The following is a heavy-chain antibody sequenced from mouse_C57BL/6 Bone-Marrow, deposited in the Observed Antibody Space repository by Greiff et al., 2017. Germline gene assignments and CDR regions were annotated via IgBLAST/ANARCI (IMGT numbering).Heavy chain of an antibody. D-gene: IGHD2-3*01. CDR1: GYSFTGYY. J-gene: IGHJ2*01. Sequence: VQLQQSGPELVKPGASVKISCKASGYSFTGYYMNWVKQSPEKSLEWIGEINPSTGGTTYNQKFMAKATLTVDKSSSTAYMQLKSLTSEDSAVYYCARVYDGSFDYWGQGTTLTVSS. CDR3: ARVYDGSFDY. V-gene: IGHV1-42*01. CDR2: INPSTGGT.